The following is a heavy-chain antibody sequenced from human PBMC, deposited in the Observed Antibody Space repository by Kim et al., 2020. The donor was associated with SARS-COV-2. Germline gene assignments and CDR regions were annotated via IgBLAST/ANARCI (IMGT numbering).Heavy chain of an antibody. CDR2: TYYSGST. CDR1: GGSISRYS. J-gene: IGHJ4*02. D-gene: IGHD2-2*01. Sequence: SETLSLTCTVSGGSISRYSWSWIRQPPGKGLEWIGDTYYSGSTNYNPSLKSRVTISLDTSKNQFSLKLSSVTAADTAVYYCARDRIGYCSSTSCSLHVEYWGQGTLVTVSS. V-gene: IGHV4-59*01. CDR3: ARDRIGYCSSTSCSLHVEY.